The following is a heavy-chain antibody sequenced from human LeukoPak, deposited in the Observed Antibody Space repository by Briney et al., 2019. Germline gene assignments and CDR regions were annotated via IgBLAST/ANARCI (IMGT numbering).Heavy chain of an antibody. CDR2: IKPDGSEK. J-gene: IGHJ4*02. V-gene: IGHV3-7*01. CDR3: ASYLYWWSDLGY. Sequence: GGSLRLSCAASGFTFSDYWVTLVRQAPGEGVGGVANIKPDGSEKYYVDSVRGRFTISRDNAKNSLYLQMNSLRVEDTAVYYCASYLYWWSDLGYWGQGTLVTVSS. CDR1: GFTFSDYW. D-gene: IGHD2-8*02.